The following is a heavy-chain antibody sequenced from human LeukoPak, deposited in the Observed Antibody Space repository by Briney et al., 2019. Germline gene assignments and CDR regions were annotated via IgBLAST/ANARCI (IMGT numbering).Heavy chain of an antibody. V-gene: IGHV3-48*02. J-gene: IGHJ6*02. CDR3: ARDRPEYSSSWYSGMDV. CDR2: ISSSSSTI. CDR1: GFTFSSYS. D-gene: IGHD6-13*01. Sequence: GGSLRLSCAASGFTFSSYSMNCVRQAPGKGLEWVSYISSSSSTIYYADSVKGRFTISRDNAKNSLYLQMNSLRDEDTAVYYCARDRPEYSSSWYSGMDVWGQGTTVTVSS.